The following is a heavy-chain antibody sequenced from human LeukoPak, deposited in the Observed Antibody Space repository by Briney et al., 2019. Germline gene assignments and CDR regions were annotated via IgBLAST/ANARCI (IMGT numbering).Heavy chain of an antibody. J-gene: IGHJ4*02. CDR1: GGSISSYY. Sequence: PSETLSLTCTVSGGSISSYYWSWIRQPPGKGLEWIGYIYYSGTTNYNPSLKSRVTISVDTSKNQFSLKLNSVTAADTAVYYCARLPLRSHFDYWGQGTLVTVSS. V-gene: IGHV4-59*08. CDR2: IYYSGTT. CDR3: ARLPLRSHFDY.